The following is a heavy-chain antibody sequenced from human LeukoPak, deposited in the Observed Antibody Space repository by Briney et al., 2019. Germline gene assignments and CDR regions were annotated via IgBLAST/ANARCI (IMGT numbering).Heavy chain of an antibody. V-gene: IGHV4-30-4*08. D-gene: IGHD3-22*01. CDR1: GGSISSGDYY. Sequence: SQTLSLTCTVSGGSISSGDYYWSWIRQPPGKGLEWIGYIYYSGSTYYNPSLKSRVTISVDTSKNQFSLKLSSVTAADTAVYYCARGSSYYDSSGYYLYFDYWGQGTLVTVSS. CDR2: IYYSGST. J-gene: IGHJ4*02. CDR3: ARGSSYYDSSGYYLYFDY.